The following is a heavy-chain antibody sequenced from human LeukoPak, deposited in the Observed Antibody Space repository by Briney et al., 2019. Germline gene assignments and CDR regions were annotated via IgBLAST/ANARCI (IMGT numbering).Heavy chain of an antibody. CDR1: GGSISSSNYY. CDR2: IYYSGNT. CDR3: AHFKGGSFDF. J-gene: IGHJ3*01. D-gene: IGHD1-26*01. Sequence: SDTLSLTCTVSGGSISSSNYYWGWIPQPPGKGLEWIGSIYYSGNTYYNPSLKSRVTISVDTSKNQFSLKLTSVTAADTAVYYCAHFKGGSFDFWGQGTMVTVSS. V-gene: IGHV4-39*01.